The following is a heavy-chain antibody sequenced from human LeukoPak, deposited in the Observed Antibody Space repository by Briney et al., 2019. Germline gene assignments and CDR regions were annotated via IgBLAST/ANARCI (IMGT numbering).Heavy chain of an antibody. V-gene: IGHV3-23*01. J-gene: IGHJ1*01. CDR2: ISGGGGST. D-gene: IGHD2-15*01. CDR1: GFTFSSYA. CDR3: AKDRDRCFQH. Sequence: GGSLRLSCAASGFTFSSYAMSWVRQAPGKGPEWVSAISGGGGSTYYADSVKGRFTISRDNSKNTLYLQMNSLRAEDTAVYYCAKDRDRCFQHWGQGTLVTVSS.